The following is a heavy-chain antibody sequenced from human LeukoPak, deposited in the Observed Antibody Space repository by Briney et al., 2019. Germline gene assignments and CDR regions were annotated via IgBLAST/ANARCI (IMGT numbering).Heavy chain of an antibody. D-gene: IGHD7-27*01. CDR3: ARGDELGDYFDS. CDR1: GGSISRSRDY. J-gene: IGHJ4*02. CDR2: IYYSGSA. Sequence: PSETLSLTCTVSGGSISRSRDYWSWIRQPPGKGLEWIGNIYYSGSANYNPSLKSRVTISVDTSKNQFSLKLSSVTAADTAVYYCARGDELGDYFDSWGQGTLVTVSS. V-gene: IGHV4-61*01.